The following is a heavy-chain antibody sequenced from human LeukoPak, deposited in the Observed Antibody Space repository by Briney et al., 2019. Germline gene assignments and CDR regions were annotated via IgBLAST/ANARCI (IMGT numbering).Heavy chain of an antibody. Sequence: GGSLRLSCAASGFTFSSYAMSWVRQAPGKGLDWVSAISGSGGSTYYADSVKGRFTISRDNSKNTLYLQMNSLRAEDTAVYYCAENYYGSGSLRRGDAFDIWGQGTMVTVSS. CDR3: AENYYGSGSLRRGDAFDI. D-gene: IGHD3-10*01. V-gene: IGHV3-23*01. CDR2: ISGSGGST. CDR1: GFTFSSYA. J-gene: IGHJ3*02.